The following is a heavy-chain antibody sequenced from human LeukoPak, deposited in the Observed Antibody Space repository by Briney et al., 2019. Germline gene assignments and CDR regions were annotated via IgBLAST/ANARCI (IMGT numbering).Heavy chain of an antibody. V-gene: IGHV1-18*01. D-gene: IGHD2-21*02. Sequence: ASVKVSCKASGYTLTNYGVSWVRQAPGQGLEWMGWISAYNDNTNYAQKLQGRVTMTTDTSTSTAYMELSSLRSEDTAVYYCARDGVTSDAFDIWGQGTMVTVSS. CDR2: ISAYNDNT. CDR1: GYTLTNYG. J-gene: IGHJ3*02. CDR3: ARDGVTSDAFDI.